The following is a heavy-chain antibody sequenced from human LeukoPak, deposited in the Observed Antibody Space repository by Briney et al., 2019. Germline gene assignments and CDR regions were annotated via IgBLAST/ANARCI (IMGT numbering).Heavy chain of an antibody. D-gene: IGHD2-2*01. V-gene: IGHV1-46*01. Sequence: GASVKVSCKASGYTFTSYYMHWVRQAPGQGLGWMGIINPSGGSTSYAQKFQGRVTMTRDTSTSTVYMELSSLRSEDTAVYYCARDLGGYCSSTSCSNWFDPWGQGTLVTVSS. CDR1: GYTFTSYY. J-gene: IGHJ5*02. CDR3: ARDLGGYCSSTSCSNWFDP. CDR2: INPSGGST.